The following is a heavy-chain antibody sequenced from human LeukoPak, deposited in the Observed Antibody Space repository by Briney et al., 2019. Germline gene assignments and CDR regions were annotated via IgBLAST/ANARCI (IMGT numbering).Heavy chain of an antibody. CDR2: ITPIFGTA. D-gene: IGHD5-18*01. V-gene: IGHV1-69*13. CDR1: GGTFSSYA. Sequence: ASVKVSCKASGGTFSSYAISWVRQAPGQGLEWMGGITPIFGTANYAQKFQGRVTITADESTSTAYMELSSLRSEDTAVYYCARGVGYSYAWFDPWGQGTLVTVSS. CDR3: ARGVGYSYAWFDP. J-gene: IGHJ5*02.